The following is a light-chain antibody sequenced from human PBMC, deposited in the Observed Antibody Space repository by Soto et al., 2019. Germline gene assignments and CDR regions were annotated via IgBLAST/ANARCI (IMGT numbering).Light chain of an antibody. CDR3: QQANSFPIT. Sequence: DIQMTQSLSSVSASVGDRVTITCRASQDILSWLAWYQQKPGEAPRLLIYASSNLQSGVPSRFSGSGSGTDFTLTISSLQPEDFATYYCQQANSFPITFGPGTRLDIK. V-gene: IGKV1-12*01. J-gene: IGKJ3*01. CDR1: QDILSW. CDR2: ASS.